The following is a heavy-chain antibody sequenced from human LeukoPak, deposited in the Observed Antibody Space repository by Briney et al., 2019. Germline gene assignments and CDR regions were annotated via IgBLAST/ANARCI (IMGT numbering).Heavy chain of an antibody. Sequence: PGRSLRLSCAASGFTFSSYAMHWVRQAPGKGLEWVAVISYDGSNKYYADSVKGRFTISRDNSKNTLYLQMNSLRAEDTAVYYCARESRYYFDYWGQGTLVTVFS. CDR2: ISYDGSNK. CDR1: GFTFSSYA. CDR3: ARESRYYFDY. J-gene: IGHJ4*02. D-gene: IGHD6-13*01. V-gene: IGHV3-30*04.